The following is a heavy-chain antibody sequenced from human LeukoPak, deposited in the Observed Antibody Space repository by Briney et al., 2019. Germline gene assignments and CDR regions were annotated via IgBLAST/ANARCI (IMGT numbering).Heavy chain of an antibody. Sequence: GGSLRLSCAASGFTFSNAWMSWVRQAPGKGLEWVGRIKNKTDGGTTDYAAPVKGRFTISRDDSKNTLYLQMNSLKTEDTAVYYCTTDLVYDYVWGSHDAFDIWGQGTVVTVSS. J-gene: IGHJ3*02. CDR1: GFTFSNAW. D-gene: IGHD3-16*01. V-gene: IGHV3-15*01. CDR3: TTDLVYDYVWGSHDAFDI. CDR2: IKNKTDGGTT.